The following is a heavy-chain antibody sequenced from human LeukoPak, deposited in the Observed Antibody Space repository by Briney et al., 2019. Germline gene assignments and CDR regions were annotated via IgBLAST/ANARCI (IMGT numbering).Heavy chain of an antibody. CDR3: AKRMLTSGWYEDY. V-gene: IGHV3-23*01. J-gene: IGHJ4*02. D-gene: IGHD6-19*01. Sequence: GGSLRLSCAASGFTFSTYAMSWVRQAPGKGLEWVSVISISGGSTYYADSVKGRFTMSRDNSKNTLYLQMNSLRAEDTAVYYCAKRMLTSGWYEDYWGRGTLVTVSS. CDR1: GFTFSTYA. CDR2: ISISGGST.